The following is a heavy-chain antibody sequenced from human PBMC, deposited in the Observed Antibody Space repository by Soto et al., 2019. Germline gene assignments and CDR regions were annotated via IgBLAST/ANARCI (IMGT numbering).Heavy chain of an antibody. V-gene: IGHV4-34*01. D-gene: IGHD5-18*01. CDR3: ARDGYKYGSFDY. CDR2: INHSGTT. Sequence: QVQLQQWGAGLLKPSETLSLTCAVYGGSPSGYYWSWIRQPPGKGLEWIGEINHSGTTNYNPSLKSRVTISVDTSNNQFSLKLSPVTAADTAVYYCARDGYKYGSFDYWGQGTLVTVSS. CDR1: GGSPSGYY. J-gene: IGHJ4*02.